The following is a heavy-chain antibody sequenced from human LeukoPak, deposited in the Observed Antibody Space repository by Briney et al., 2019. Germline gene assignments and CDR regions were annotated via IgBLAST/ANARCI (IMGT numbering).Heavy chain of an antibody. CDR3: ASVRGYSSGWYASGFDP. CDR1: GGSIISSSYY. D-gene: IGHD6-19*01. Sequence: SETLSLTCTGSGGSIISSSYYWVWIRQPPGKGLEWIGSIYYSGTTYYNPSLQSRVTISVDTSKNQFSLKLTSVTAADTAVYYCASVRGYSSGWYASGFDPWGQGTLVTVSS. V-gene: IGHV4-39*01. J-gene: IGHJ5*02. CDR2: IYYSGTT.